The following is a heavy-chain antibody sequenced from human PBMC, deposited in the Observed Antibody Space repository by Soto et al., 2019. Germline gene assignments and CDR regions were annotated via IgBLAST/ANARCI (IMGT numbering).Heavy chain of an antibody. CDR2: IYYSGST. CDR3: ARTGAGFATRWFDP. Sequence: SETLSLTCAVSGCSISSYYCWWIRQPPGKGLEWIGYIYYSGSTNYNPSLNSRVTISVDTSKNQFSLMLSSVTAADTAVHYCARTGAGFATRWFDPWGKGNLVTVSS. CDR1: GCSISSYY. D-gene: IGHD6-19*01. J-gene: IGHJ5*02. V-gene: IGHV4-59*01.